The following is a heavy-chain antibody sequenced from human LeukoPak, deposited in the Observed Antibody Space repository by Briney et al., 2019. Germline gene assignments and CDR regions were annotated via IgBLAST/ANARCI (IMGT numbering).Heavy chain of an antibody. J-gene: IGHJ4*02. CDR3: ARDRMSGSYFLSDY. D-gene: IGHD1-26*01. CDR1: GFTSSSYW. Sequence: GGSLRLSCAASGFTSSSYWMHWVRHAPGKGLVWVSRINSDGSSTSYADSVKGRFTISRDNAKNTLYLQMNSLRAEDTAVYYCARDRMSGSYFLSDYWGQGTLVTVSS. V-gene: IGHV3-74*01. CDR2: INSDGSST.